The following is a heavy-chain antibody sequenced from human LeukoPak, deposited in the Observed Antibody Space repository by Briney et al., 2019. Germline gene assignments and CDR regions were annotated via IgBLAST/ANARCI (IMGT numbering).Heavy chain of an antibody. J-gene: IGHJ6*03. D-gene: IGHD6-6*01. V-gene: IGHV1-69*05. CDR1: GYTFTGYY. CDR3: ASSPRIVGRLDYYYYMDV. Sequence: SVKVSCKTSGYTFTGYYMHWVRQAPGQGLEWMGGIIPMFGSAHSAQKFQDRVTITTDESTTIAYMELSSLRSEDTAVYYCASSPRIVGRLDYYYYMDVWGKGTTVTVSS. CDR2: IIPMFGSA.